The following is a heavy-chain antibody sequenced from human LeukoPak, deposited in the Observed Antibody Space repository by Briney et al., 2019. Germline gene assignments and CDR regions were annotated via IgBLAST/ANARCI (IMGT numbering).Heavy chain of an antibody. CDR3: GKTTVGYSSGQKPAWPVDY. CDR2: IFGSGGSP. V-gene: IGHV3-23*01. D-gene: IGHD5-18*01. CDR1: GFTFGSLA. Sequence: GGSLRLSCEASGFTFGSLAVYWVRPAPGKGLEWVAGIFGSGGSPHYADPVKGRFTISRDNPRNTVYLQINSLRAEDTAVYYCGKTTVGYSSGQKPAWPVDYWGQGTLVTVSS. J-gene: IGHJ4*02.